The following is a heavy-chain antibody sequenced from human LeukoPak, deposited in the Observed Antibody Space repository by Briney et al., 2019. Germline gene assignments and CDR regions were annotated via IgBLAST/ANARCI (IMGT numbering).Heavy chain of an antibody. CDR3: ARGPRYYYYYGMDV. CDR1: RGTFSRYA. Sequence: ASVKVSCKASRGTFSRYAISWVRQAPGQGLEWMGGIIPIFGTANYAQKFQGRVTITADESTSTAYMELSSLRSGDTAVYYCARGPRYYYYYGMDVWGQGTTVTVSS. V-gene: IGHV1-69*01. J-gene: IGHJ6*02. CDR2: IIPIFGTA.